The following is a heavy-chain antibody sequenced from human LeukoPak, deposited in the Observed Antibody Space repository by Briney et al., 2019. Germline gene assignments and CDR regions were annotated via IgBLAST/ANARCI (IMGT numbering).Heavy chain of an antibody. J-gene: IGHJ5*02. D-gene: IGHD3-22*01. CDR1: GFTFSSYA. CDR2: ISGSGGST. CDR3: AKDLSGYYDSSGYPQGWFDP. Sequence: GGSLRLSCAASGFTFSSYAMSWVRQAPGKGLEWVSAISGSGGSTYYADSVKGRFTISRDNSKNTLYLQMNSLRAEDTAVYYCAKDLSGYYDSSGYPQGWFDPWGQGTLVTVSS. V-gene: IGHV3-23*01.